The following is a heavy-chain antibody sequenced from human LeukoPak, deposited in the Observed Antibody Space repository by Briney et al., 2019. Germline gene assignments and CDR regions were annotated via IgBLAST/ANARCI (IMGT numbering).Heavy chain of an antibody. D-gene: IGHD4-17*01. Sequence: GGSLRLSCAASGFTFSSYGMHWVRQAPGKGLGWVAVIWYDGSNKYYADSVKGRFTISRDNSKNTLYLQMNSLRAEDTAVYYCARGENGDFDYWGQGTLVTVSS. CDR2: IWYDGSNK. J-gene: IGHJ4*02. CDR3: ARGENGDFDY. V-gene: IGHV3-33*01. CDR1: GFTFSSYG.